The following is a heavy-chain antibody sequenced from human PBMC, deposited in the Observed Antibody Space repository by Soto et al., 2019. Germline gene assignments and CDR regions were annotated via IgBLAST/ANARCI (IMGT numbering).Heavy chain of an antibody. CDR2: IWPGDSDT. Sequence: GESLKISCKGSGYSFSNYWIAWVRQMPGGGLEWMGIIWPGDSDTRYSPSFRGQVTISADRSISTAYLQWSSLRASDTAMYFCARHRLYSASGHYFDYWGQGTVVTVSS. D-gene: IGHD1-26*01. J-gene: IGHJ4*02. CDR3: ARHRLYSASGHYFDY. V-gene: IGHV5-51*01. CDR1: GYSFSNYW.